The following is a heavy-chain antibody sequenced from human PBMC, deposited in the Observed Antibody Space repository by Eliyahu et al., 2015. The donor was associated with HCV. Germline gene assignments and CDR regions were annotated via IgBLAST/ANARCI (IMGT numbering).Heavy chain of an antibody. CDR2: ISYDGSNK. D-gene: IGHD3-3*01. Sequence: GKGLEWVAVISYDGSNKYYADSVKGRFTISRDNSKNTLYLQMNSLRAEDTAVYYCARVRFLEWPCYDYWGQGTLVTVSS. CDR3: ARVRFLEWPCYDY. V-gene: IGHV3-30-3*01. J-gene: IGHJ4*02.